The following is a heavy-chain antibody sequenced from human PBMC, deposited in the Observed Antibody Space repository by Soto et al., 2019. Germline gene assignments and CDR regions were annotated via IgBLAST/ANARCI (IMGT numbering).Heavy chain of an antibody. CDR3: ARLTGIPEIAPTEEDY. CDR2: LGVSDDI. Sequence: EVQLVQSGGGLVKPGGSLRLSCAASGLTLSMWTLNWVRQTPGKGLEWVSSLGVSDDIFYAASVKGRFTMSRDRSKNVVYLQMDRLRAEETGVYYCARLTGIPEIAPTEEDYWGQGTPVTVSA. J-gene: IGHJ4*02. V-gene: IGHV3-21*06. D-gene: IGHD2-21*01. CDR1: GLTLSMWT.